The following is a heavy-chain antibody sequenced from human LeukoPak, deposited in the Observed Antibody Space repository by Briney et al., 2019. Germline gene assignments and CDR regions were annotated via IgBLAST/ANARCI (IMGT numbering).Heavy chain of an antibody. V-gene: IGHV4-59*01. CDR1: GDPIDMYY. CDR3: ARRKGGYSGYSLAAGKHYYFHLDV. CDR2: MYHTGTT. Sequence: SETLSLTCTVSGDPIDMYYWNWIRQPPGKGLEWTGFMYHTGTTTSNPSLTSRVTMSVDTAKNQFALKLRSVTPADTAVYYCARRKGGYSGYSLAAGKHYYFHLDVWGAGITV. J-gene: IGHJ6*03. D-gene: IGHD5-12*01.